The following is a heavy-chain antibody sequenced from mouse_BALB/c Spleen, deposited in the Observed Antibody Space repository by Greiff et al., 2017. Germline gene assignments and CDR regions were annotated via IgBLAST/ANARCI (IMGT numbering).Heavy chain of an antibody. D-gene: IGHD1-1*01. J-gene: IGHJ2*01. CDR1: GYAFSSYW. Sequence: VQLQQSGAELVRPGSSVKISCKASGYAFSSYWMNWVKQRPGQGLEWIGQIYPGDGDTNYNGKFTGKATLTADKSSSTAYMQLSSLTSEDSAVYFCARPYYYGSSPHFDYWGQGTTLTVSS. CDR2: IYPGDGDT. CDR3: ARPYYYGSSPHFDY. V-gene: IGHV1-80*01.